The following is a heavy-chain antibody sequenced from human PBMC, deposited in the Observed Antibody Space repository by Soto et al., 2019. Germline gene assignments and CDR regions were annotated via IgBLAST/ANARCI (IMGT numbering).Heavy chain of an antibody. CDR2: INPSGGST. J-gene: IGHJ6*02. Sequence: ASVKVSCKASGYTFTSYYMHWVRQAPGQGLEWMGIINPSGGSTSYAQKFQGRVTMTRDTSTSTVYMELSSLRSEDTAVYYCARGRVAGTSYYYYYGMDVWGQGTTVTVSS. V-gene: IGHV1-46*01. CDR1: GYTFTSYY. CDR3: ARGRVAGTSYYYYYGMDV. D-gene: IGHD2-15*01.